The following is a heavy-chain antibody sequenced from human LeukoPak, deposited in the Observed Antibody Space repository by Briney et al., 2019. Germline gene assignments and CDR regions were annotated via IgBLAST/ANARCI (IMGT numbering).Heavy chain of an antibody. Sequence: GGSLRLSCAASGFTFSSYSMNWVRQAPGKGLEWVSSISSSSSYIYYADSVKGRFTISRDNSKNTLYLQMDSLRAEDTAVYYCARARRYYYDSIHRWGQGTMVTVSS. J-gene: IGHJ3*01. CDR3: ARARRYYYDSIHR. CDR2: ISSSSSYI. CDR1: GFTFSSYS. V-gene: IGHV3-21*01. D-gene: IGHD3-22*01.